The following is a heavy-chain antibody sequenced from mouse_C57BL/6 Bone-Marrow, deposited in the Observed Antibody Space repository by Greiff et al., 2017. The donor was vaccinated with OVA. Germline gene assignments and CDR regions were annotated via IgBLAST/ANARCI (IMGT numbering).Heavy chain of an antibody. CDR1: GYTFTSYW. CDR3: APVYFDY. V-gene: IGHV1-59*01. Sequence: VQLQQPGAELVRPGTSVKLSCKASGYTFTSYWMHWVKQRPGQGLEWIGVIDPSDSYTKYNQKFKGKATLTVDTSSSTAYMQLSSLTSEDSAVYYCAPVYFDYWGQGTTLTVSS. CDR2: IDPSDSYT. J-gene: IGHJ2*01.